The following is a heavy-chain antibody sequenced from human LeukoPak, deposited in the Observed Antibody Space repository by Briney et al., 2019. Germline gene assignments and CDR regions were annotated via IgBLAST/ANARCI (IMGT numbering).Heavy chain of an antibody. V-gene: IGHV4-4*09. J-gene: IGHJ4*02. CDR2: IYTSGST. D-gene: IGHD6-6*01. CDR3: ASHSSSSDPFDY. CDR1: GGSISGYY. Sequence: SETLSLTCSVSGGSISGYYWSWIRQPPGQTLEWIGYIYTSGSTNYNPSLKSRVTMSVDTSKNQFSLKLSSVTAADTAVYYCASHSSSSDPFDYWGQGTLVTVSS.